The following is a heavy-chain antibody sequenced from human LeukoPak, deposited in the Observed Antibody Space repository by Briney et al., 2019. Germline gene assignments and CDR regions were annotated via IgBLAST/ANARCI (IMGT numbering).Heavy chain of an antibody. CDR1: GGSMSSSSYY. D-gene: IGHD3-10*01. V-gene: IGHV4-39*01. CDR3: ARHVGKGSGSYYSNFDY. J-gene: IGHJ4*02. CDR2: IYYSGST. Sequence: SETLSLTCTVSGGSMSSSSYYWGWIRQPPGKGLEWIGSIYYSGSTYYNPSLKSRVTISVDTSKNQSSLKLNSVTAADTAVYYCARHVGKGSGSYYSNFDYWGQGTLVTVSS.